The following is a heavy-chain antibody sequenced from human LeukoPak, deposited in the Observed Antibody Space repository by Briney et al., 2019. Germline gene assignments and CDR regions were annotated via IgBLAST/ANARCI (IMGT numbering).Heavy chain of an antibody. J-gene: IGHJ4*02. V-gene: IGHV3-23*01. CDR2: ISSNGGGT. CDR3: AKETRGGSYGILDY. CDR1: GFTFSSYA. Sequence: GGSLRLSCAASGFTFSSYAMTWVRQAPGKGLDWVSTISSNGGGTYYADSVRGRFTISRDNSKNTLYLQMNSLRAKDTAVYYCAKETRGGSYGILDYWGQGTLVTVSS. D-gene: IGHD3-16*01.